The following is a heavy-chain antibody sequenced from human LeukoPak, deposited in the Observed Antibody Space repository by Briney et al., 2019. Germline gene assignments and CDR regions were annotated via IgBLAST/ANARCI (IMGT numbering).Heavy chain of an antibody. D-gene: IGHD3-16*01. J-gene: IGHJ4*02. Sequence: PSETLSLTCTVSGGSISSGGYYWSWIRQPPGKGLEWIGYIYHSGSTYYNPSLKSRVTISVDRSKNQFSLKLSSVTAADTAVYYCARVKHGGAFDYWGQGTLVTVSS. CDR1: GGSISSGGYY. V-gene: IGHV4-30-2*01. CDR2: IYHSGST. CDR3: ARVKHGGAFDY.